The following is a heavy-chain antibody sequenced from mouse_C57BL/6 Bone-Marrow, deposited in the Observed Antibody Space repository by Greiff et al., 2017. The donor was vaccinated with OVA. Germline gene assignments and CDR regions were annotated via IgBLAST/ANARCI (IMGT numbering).Heavy chain of an antibody. V-gene: IGHV10-3*01. CDR3: VRDGYYPYAMDY. D-gene: IGHD2-3*01. J-gene: IGHJ4*01. CDR2: IRSKSSDYAT. CDR1: GFTFNTYA. Sequence: GGGLVQPKGSLTLSCAASGFTFNTYAMHWVRQAPGKGLEWVARIRSKSSDYATYYADSVKDRFTIPRDDSQRMLYLQMNNLKTEDTAMYYCVRDGYYPYAMDYWGQGTSVTVSS.